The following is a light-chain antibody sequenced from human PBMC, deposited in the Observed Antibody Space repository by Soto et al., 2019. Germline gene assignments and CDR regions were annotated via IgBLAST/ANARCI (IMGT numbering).Light chain of an antibody. Sequence: VLTQPASVSGSPGQSITISCTGTSSDVGGFNYVSWYQQHPGKAPKLMIYDVTNRPSGVSYRFSGSKSGNTASLTISGLQAEDEADYYCNSYTSSSTYVFGTGTKLTVL. CDR2: DVT. J-gene: IGLJ1*01. CDR1: SSDVGGFNY. CDR3: NSYTSSSTYV. V-gene: IGLV2-14*03.